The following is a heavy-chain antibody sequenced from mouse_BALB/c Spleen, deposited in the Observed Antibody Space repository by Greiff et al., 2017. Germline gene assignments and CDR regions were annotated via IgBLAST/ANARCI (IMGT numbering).Heavy chain of an antibody. CDR2: IDPANGNT. J-gene: IGHJ4*01. CDR3: ARLYYGNTYAMDY. D-gene: IGHD2-1*01. CDR1: GFNIKDTY. Sequence: EVQLQQSGAELVKPGASVKLSCTASGFNIKDTYMHWVKQRPEQGLEWIGRIDPANGNTKYDPKFQGKATITADTSSNTAYLQLSSLTSEDTAVYYCARLYYGNTYAMDYWGQGTSVTVSS. V-gene: IGHV14-3*02.